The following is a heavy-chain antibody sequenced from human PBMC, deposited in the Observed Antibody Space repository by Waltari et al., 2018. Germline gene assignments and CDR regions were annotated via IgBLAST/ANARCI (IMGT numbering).Heavy chain of an antibody. V-gene: IGHV3-21*01. J-gene: IGHJ3*02. CDR2: ISGSSNYI. CDR3: AKGLGTVVPESGFDI. CDR1: AFTFSDYS. Sequence: DVQLVESGGNLVKPGGSLRLSCAASAFTFSDYSMHWVRQAPGRGLEWVSSISGSSNYIYYAESVRGRFTVSRDNAKNSLLLQMSSLSAGDTAVYYCAKGLGTVVPESGFDIWGLGTMVTVSS. D-gene: IGHD2-2*01.